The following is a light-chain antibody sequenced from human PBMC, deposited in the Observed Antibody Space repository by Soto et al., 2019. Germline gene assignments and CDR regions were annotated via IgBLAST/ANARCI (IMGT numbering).Light chain of an antibody. CDR2: DVS. CDR3: SSYTSSLYV. J-gene: IGLJ1*01. V-gene: IGLV2-14*01. Sequence: QSVLTQPASVSGSPGQSITISCTGTSSDVGGYNYVSWYQQHPGKAPKLMIYDVSNRPSGVSNRFSGSKSGNTASLTISGLQAEDEADYYCSSYTSSLYVFGTGTKVNVL. CDR1: SSDVGGYNY.